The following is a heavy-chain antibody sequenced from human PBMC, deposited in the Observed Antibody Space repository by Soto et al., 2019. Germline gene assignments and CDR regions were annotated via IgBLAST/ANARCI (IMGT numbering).Heavy chain of an antibody. CDR2: IIPIFDTT. Sequence: QVQLVQSGAEVKKPGSSVKVSCKASGGTFSSYAISWVRQAPGQGLEWMGGIIPIFDTTNYAQKFQGRVTLTADESTSTAYMELSSLRSEDTAVYYCARDGATEYYYGMDVWGQGTTVTVSS. V-gene: IGHV1-69*01. CDR3: ARDGATEYYYGMDV. D-gene: IGHD1-26*01. CDR1: GGTFSSYA. J-gene: IGHJ6*02.